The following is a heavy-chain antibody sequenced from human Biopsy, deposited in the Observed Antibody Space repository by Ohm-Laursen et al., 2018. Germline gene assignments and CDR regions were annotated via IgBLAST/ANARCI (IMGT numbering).Heavy chain of an antibody. V-gene: IGHV4-59*01. J-gene: IGHJ4*02. CDR1: RDSISNYD. CDR2: IYYTGST. Sequence: GTLSLTCTVSRDSISNYDWIWIRQSPGKGLEWIGYIYYTGSTNYNSSVKSRITISVDTSKNQFSLKLNSVTAADTAVYFCARDSRGGHLNTTLITGKNLDSWGQGILVTVSS. D-gene: IGHD3-16*01. CDR3: ARDSRGGHLNTTLITGKNLDS.